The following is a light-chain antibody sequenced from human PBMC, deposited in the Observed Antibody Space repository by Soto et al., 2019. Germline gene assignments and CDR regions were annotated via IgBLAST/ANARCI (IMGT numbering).Light chain of an antibody. J-gene: IGKJ1*01. Sequence: EIVMTQSPATVSVSPGERATLSGRASQSVSSNLAWYQQKPGQAPRLLIYGASTRATGIPARFSGSGSGTEFTLTISSLQSEDFAVYYCQHYGTSPSTFGRGTKV. V-gene: IGKV3-15*01. CDR1: QSVSSN. CDR2: GAS. CDR3: QHYGTSPST.